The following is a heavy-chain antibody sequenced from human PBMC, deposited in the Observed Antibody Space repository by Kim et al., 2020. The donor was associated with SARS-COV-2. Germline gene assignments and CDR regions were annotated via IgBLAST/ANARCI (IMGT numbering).Heavy chain of an antibody. Sequence: TRSAPSCQGKRTISADKSISTAYLQWNSLKASDTAMYYCARRGYGDYFDYWGQGTLVTVSS. J-gene: IGHJ4*02. V-gene: IGHV5-51*01. CDR2: T. CDR3: ARRGYGDYFDY. D-gene: IGHD4-17*01.